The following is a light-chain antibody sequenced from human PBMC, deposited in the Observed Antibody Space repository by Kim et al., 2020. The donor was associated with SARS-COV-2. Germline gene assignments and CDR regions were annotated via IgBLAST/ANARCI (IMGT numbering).Light chain of an antibody. CDR3: QQYISSPFN. V-gene: IGKV3-20*01. CDR2: DAS. Sequence: EVVLTQSPGTLSLSPGERATLSCRASQSVTSNYLAWYQQKPGQAPRLLIYDASSRATGIPDRFSGSGTGTDFTLIISRLEPEDFAVYYCQQYISSPFNFGPGTKREI. CDR1: QSVTSNY. J-gene: IGKJ2*01.